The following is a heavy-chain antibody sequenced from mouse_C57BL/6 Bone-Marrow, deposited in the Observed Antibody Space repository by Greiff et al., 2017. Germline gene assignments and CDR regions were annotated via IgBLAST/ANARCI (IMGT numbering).Heavy chain of an antibody. Sequence: VQLQQSGAELVMPGASVKLSCKASGYTFTSYWMHWVKQRPGQGLEWIGEIDPSDSYTNYNQKFKGKSTLTVDKSSSTAYMQLSSLTSEDSAVYDCARETGGFAYWGQGTLVTVSA. CDR1: GYTFTSYW. D-gene: IGHD4-1*01. J-gene: IGHJ3*01. V-gene: IGHV1-69*01. CDR2: IDPSDSYT. CDR3: ARETGGFAY.